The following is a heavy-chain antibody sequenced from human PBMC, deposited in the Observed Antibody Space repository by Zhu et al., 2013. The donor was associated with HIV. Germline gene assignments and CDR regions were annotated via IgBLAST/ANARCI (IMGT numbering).Heavy chain of an antibody. J-gene: IGHJ4*02. CDR1: GGTFSSYA. CDR3: ARDHRYSSGWYRTGFDY. CDR2: IIPIFGTA. D-gene: IGHD6-19*01. V-gene: IGHV1-69*01. Sequence: QVQLVQSGAEVKKPGSSVEVSCKASGGTFSSYAISWVRQAPGQGLEWMGGIIPIFGTANYAQKFQGRVTITADESTSTAYMELSSLRSEDTAVYYCARDHRYSSGWYRTGFDYWGQGTLGHRLL.